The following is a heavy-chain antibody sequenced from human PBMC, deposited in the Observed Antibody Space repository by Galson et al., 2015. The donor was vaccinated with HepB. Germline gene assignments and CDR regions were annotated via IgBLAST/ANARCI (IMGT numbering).Heavy chain of an antibody. D-gene: IGHD2-15*01. CDR3: ARDRATFSCDSGGFCGYYGLDV. J-gene: IGHJ6*02. Sequence: LRLSCAASGLTVSINYMTWVRQAPGKGLEWVSSIYSDGVTYYTDSVKGRFTISRDTSKNHLYLQMNNLRGEDTAVYFCARDRATFSCDSGGFCGYYGLDVWGQGITVAVSS. CDR1: GLTVSINY. V-gene: IGHV3-66*01. CDR2: IYSDGVT.